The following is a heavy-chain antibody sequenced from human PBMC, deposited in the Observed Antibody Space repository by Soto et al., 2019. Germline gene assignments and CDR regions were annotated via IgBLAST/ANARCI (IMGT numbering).Heavy chain of an antibody. CDR1: GYSFTSYW. V-gene: IGHV5-51*01. Sequence: GESLKISCKGSGYSFTSYWIGWVRQMPGKGLEWMGIIYPGDSDTRYSPSFQGQVTISADKSISTAYLQWSSLKASDTAMYYCASSTDSSGSQAFSNAFDIWGQGTMVTVSS. D-gene: IGHD3-22*01. CDR2: IYPGDSDT. J-gene: IGHJ3*02. CDR3: ASSTDSSGSQAFSNAFDI.